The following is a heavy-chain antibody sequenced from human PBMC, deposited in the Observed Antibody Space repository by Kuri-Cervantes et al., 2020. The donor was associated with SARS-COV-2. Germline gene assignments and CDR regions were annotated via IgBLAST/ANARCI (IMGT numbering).Heavy chain of an antibody. Sequence: SETLSLTCTVSGASISSSTYYWGWIRQSPGKGLEWIGSIYESGDTYYSSSLKSRLSLSVDTSKNQFSLRLTSVTAADTAIYYCARLGSGWPGIDFWGQGTLVTVSS. V-gene: IGHV4-39*01. D-gene: IGHD6-19*01. CDR2: IYESGDT. J-gene: IGHJ4*02. CDR3: ARLGSGWPGIDF. CDR1: GASISSSTYY.